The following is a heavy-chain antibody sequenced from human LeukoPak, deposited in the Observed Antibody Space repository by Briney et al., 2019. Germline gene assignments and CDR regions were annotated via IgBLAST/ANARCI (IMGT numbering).Heavy chain of an antibody. V-gene: IGHV5-51*01. J-gene: IGHJ1*01. CDR3: ARGGYDSSGYQKNFQH. Sequence: PGESLKISCKGSGYSFTTYWIGWVRQMPGKGLEWMGIIYPGDSDTRYSPSFQGQVTISADKSISTAYLQWSSLKASDTAMYYCARGGYDSSGYQKNFQHWGQGTLVTVSS. CDR1: GYSFTTYW. D-gene: IGHD3-22*01. CDR2: IYPGDSDT.